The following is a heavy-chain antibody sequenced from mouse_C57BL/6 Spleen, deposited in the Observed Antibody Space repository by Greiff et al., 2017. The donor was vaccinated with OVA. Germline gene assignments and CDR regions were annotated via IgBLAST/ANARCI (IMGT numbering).Heavy chain of an antibody. CDR1: GYAFSSYW. J-gene: IGHJ2*01. V-gene: IGHV1-80*01. D-gene: IGHD2-5*01. Sequence: QVQLQQSGAELVKPGASVKISCKASGYAFSSYWMNWVKQRPGKGLEWIGQIYPGDGDTNYNGKFKGKATLTADKSSGTAYMQLSSLTSEDSAVYFCASWSLANCSNDFGYRGQSTTVTVA. CDR3: ASWSLANCSNDFGY. CDR2: IYPGDGDT.